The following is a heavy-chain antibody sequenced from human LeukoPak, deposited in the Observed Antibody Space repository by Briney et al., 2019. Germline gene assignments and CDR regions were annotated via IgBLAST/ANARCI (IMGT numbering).Heavy chain of an antibody. J-gene: IGHJ4*02. CDR3: ARDPVSRYFDWLLKPYYFDY. Sequence: ASVKVSCKASGYTFTSYAMNWVRQAPGQGLEWMGWINPNSGGTNYAQKFQGRVTMTRDTSISTAYMELSRLRSDDTAVYYCARDPVSRYFDWLLKPYYFDYWGQGTLVTVSS. D-gene: IGHD3-9*01. CDR2: INPNSGGT. V-gene: IGHV1-2*02. CDR1: GYTFTSYA.